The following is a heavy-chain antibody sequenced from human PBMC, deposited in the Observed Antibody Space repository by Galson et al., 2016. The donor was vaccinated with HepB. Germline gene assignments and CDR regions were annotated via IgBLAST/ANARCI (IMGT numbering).Heavy chain of an antibody. CDR2: THHRRGT. CDR1: GFPFSTYW. Sequence: SLRLSCAASGFPFSTYWMTWVRQAPGKGLEWIGETHHRRGTNSSPSLKSRVPLSVDKSKNQFSLRLNSVTAADTDIYFCGRGGDWKFDYWGQGIQGTVSS. V-gene: IGHV4-4*01. J-gene: IGHJ4*02. CDR3: GRGGDWKFDY. D-gene: IGHD2-21*02.